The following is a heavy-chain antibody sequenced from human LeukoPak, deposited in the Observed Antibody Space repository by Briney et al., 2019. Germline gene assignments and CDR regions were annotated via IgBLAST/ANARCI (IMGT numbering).Heavy chain of an antibody. CDR2: INHSGST. CDR1: GFTFSSYS. V-gene: IGHV4-34*01. D-gene: IGHD6-6*01. CDR3: ARRRIAARLYYYYYMDV. J-gene: IGHJ6*03. Sequence: GSLRLSCAASGFTFSSYSMSWVRQPPGKGLEWIGEINHSGSTNYNPSLKSRVTISVDTSKNQFSLKLSSVTAADTAVYYCARRRIAARLYYYYYMDVWGKGTTVTVSS.